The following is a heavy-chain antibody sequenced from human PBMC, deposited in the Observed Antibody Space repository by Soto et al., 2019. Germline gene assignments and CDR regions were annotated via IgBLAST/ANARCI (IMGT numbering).Heavy chain of an antibody. J-gene: IGHJ4*02. V-gene: IGHV3-23*01. CDR2: ISGSGGST. Sequence: SLRLSCAASGFTFSSYGRSWVRQAPGKGLEWVSAISGSGGSTYYADSVKGRFTISRDNSKNTLYLQMNSLRAEDTAVYYCAKDATYNIVVVPAATYYFDYWGQGTLVTVSS. D-gene: IGHD2-2*01. CDR1: GFTFSSYG. CDR3: AKDATYNIVVVPAATYYFDY.